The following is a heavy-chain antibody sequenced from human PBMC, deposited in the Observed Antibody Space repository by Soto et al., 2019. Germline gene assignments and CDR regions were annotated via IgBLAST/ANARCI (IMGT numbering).Heavy chain of an antibody. V-gene: IGHV3-23*01. J-gene: IGHJ4*02. CDR1: EFTFTSYA. CDR3: AREVSVGTFDY. Sequence: GGSLRLSCAASEFTFTSYAMSWVRQAPGKGLEWVSAVGSDGGSTYYADSVKGRFTISRDNAKNSLYLRMNSLRDEDTAVYYCAREVSVGTFDYWGQGTLVTVSS. D-gene: IGHD1-20*01. CDR2: VGSDGGST.